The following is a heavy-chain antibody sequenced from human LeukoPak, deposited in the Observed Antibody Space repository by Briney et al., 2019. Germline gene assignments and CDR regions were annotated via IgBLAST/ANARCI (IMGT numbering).Heavy chain of an antibody. CDR1: GGSINSYY. J-gene: IGHJ6*02. CDR2: TYPSGGA. CDR3: ARGLLWFGEFSAYYYYGMDV. Sequence: SETLSLTCTVSGGSINSYYWSWIRQPAGKGLEWIGRTYPSGGANYNPSLKSRVTISVDTSKNQFSLKLSSVTAADTAVYYCARGLLWFGEFSAYYYYGMDVWGQGTTVTVSS. D-gene: IGHD3-10*01. V-gene: IGHV4-4*07.